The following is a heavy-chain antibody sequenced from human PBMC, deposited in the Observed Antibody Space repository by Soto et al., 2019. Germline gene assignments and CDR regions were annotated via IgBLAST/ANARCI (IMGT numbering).Heavy chain of an antibody. Sequence: GGSLRLSCAASVFTFSSYSMNWVRQAPGKGLEWVSSISSSSSSTYYADSVKGRFTISRDNSKNTLYLQMNSLRAEDTAVYYSAKEVSYYYDSSGYYPTGDFDYWGQGTLVTVSS. D-gene: IGHD3-22*01. J-gene: IGHJ4*02. CDR1: VFTFSSYS. CDR2: ISSSSSST. V-gene: IGHV3-23*01. CDR3: AKEVSYYYDSSGYYPTGDFDY.